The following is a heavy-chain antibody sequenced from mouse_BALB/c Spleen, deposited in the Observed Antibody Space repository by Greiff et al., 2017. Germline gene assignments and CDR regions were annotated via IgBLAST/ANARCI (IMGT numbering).Heavy chain of an antibody. CDR3: ARDEGNYDGYCGGFAY. J-gene: IGHJ3*01. CDR1: GFSFTSYG. CDR2: IWSGGST. V-gene: IGHV2-4-1*01. Sequence: VQLQQSGPGLVQPSHSLSFTCTVSGFSFTSYGVHWVRQSPGKGLEWLGVIWSGGSTDYNAAFISRLSTSKDNSKRQVFFKMNSLQADDTAIYYCARDEGNYDGYCGGFAYWGQGTLVTVSA. D-gene: IGHD2-3*01.